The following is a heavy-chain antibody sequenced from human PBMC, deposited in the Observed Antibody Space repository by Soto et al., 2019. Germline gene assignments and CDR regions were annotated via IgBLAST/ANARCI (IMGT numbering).Heavy chain of an antibody. CDR2: INAGNGNT. CDR1: GYTFTSYA. V-gene: IGHV1-3*01. J-gene: IGHJ6*03. CDR3: ARETAVAGTYQPNFKLRYYYYYMDL. Sequence: GASVKVSCKASGYTFTSYAMHWVRQAPGQRLEWMGWINAGNGNTKYSQKFQGRVTITRDTSASTAYMELSSLRSEDTAVYYCARETAVAGTYQPNFKLRYYYYYMDLSGQGTTVSVSS. D-gene: IGHD6-19*01.